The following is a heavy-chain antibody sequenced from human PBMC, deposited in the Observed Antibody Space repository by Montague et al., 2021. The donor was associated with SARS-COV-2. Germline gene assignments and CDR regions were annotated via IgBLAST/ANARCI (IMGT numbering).Heavy chain of an antibody. V-gene: IGHV4-4*07. Sequence: SETLSLTCTVSGGSISSYYWNWIRQSAGEGLEWIGRIYTSGSTNYDPSLKSRVTISVDTSKKQFSLKLRSVTAADTAVYYCARWISRLRGVDEWGQGTLVTVSS. CDR3: ARWISRLRGVDE. J-gene: IGHJ4*02. CDR1: GGSISSYY. D-gene: IGHD3-10*01. CDR2: IYTSGST.